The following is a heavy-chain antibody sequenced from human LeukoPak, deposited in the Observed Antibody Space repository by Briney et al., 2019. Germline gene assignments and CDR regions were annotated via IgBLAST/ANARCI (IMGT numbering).Heavy chain of an antibody. D-gene: IGHD4-11*01. J-gene: IGHJ4*02. Sequence: TSETLSLTCAVSGYSISSDYYWVWIRQPPGKGLEWIGNSYRSGSTDYNPSLKSRVTVSVDTSKNQFSLKLSSATAADTAVYYCARVSTTVAVKYWGQGILVTISS. CDR2: SYRSGST. CDR3: ARVSTTVAVKY. CDR1: GYSISSDYY. V-gene: IGHV4-38-2*01.